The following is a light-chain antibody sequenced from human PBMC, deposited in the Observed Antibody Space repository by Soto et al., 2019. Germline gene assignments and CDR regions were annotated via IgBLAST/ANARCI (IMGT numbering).Light chain of an antibody. Sequence: EIVLTQAPGTLSLSPGERATLSCRASQSVRNNSLAWYQKKPGQAHRLLIHDASRRASGIPDRFSGSGSGTDCTLTITILEPEDFAVYYCQQHSGAPFPFGPATKVEIE. CDR3: QQHSGAPFP. CDR1: QSVRNNS. CDR2: DAS. V-gene: IGKV3-20*01. J-gene: IGKJ3*01.